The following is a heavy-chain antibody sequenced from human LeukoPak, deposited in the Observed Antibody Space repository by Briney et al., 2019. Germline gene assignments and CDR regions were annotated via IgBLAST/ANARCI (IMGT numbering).Heavy chain of an antibody. CDR2: ISYDGSNK. Sequence: GGSLRLSCAASGFTFSSYGMHWVRQAPGKGLEWVAVISYDGSNKYYADSVKGRFTISRDNSKNTLYLQMNSLRAEDTAVYYCAKDISEAGSYYNVGYYYYYGMDVWGKGTTVTVSS. CDR3: AKDISEAGSYYNVGYYYYYGMDV. D-gene: IGHD3-10*01. J-gene: IGHJ6*04. V-gene: IGHV3-30*18. CDR1: GFTFSSYG.